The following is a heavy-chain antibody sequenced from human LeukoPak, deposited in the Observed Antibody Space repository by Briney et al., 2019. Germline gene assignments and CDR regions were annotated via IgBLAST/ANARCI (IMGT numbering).Heavy chain of an antibody. V-gene: IGHV4-59*01. CDR2: SYYSGST. J-gene: IGHJ4*02. Sequence: SETLSLTCTVSGGSISSYYWSWIRQPPGKGLEWIGYSYYSGSTNYKSSLKSRVTISVDTSENQFSLKLSSVTAADTAVYYCARFQVAAAGIGLDYWGQGTLVTVSS. CDR3: ARFQVAAAGIGLDY. CDR1: GGSISSYY. D-gene: IGHD6-13*01.